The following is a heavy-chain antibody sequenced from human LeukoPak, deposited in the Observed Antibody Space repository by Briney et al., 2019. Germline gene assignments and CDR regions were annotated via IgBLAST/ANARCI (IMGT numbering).Heavy chain of an antibody. V-gene: IGHV1-46*01. CDR2: INPSGGST. CDR3: ARQYDYVWGSYRYPFDY. D-gene: IGHD3-16*02. J-gene: IGHJ4*02. CDR1: GYTFTSYY. Sequence: ASVKVSCKASGYTFTSYYMHWVRQAPGQGLEWMGIINPSGGSTSYAQKFQGRVTMTRDTSTSTVYMELSSLRSEDTAVYYCARQYDYVWGSYRYPFDYWGQRTLVTVSS.